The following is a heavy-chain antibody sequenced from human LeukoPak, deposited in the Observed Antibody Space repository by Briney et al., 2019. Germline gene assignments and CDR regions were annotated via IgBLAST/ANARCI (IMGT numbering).Heavy chain of an antibody. D-gene: IGHD3-22*01. CDR1: GFTFNSYA. CDR3: ARAPHYYDSSGYYYVAFDI. CDR2: ISYDGSSK. V-gene: IGHV3-30-3*01. J-gene: IGHJ3*02. Sequence: GGSLRLSCAASGFTFNSYAMHWVRQAPGKGLEWVAVISYDGSSKYYADSVKGRFTISRDNSKNTLYLQINSLRAEDTAVYYCARAPHYYDSSGYYYVAFDIWGQGTMVTVSS.